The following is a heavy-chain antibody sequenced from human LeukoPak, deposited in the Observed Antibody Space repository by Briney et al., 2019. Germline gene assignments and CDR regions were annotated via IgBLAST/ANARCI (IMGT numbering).Heavy chain of an antibody. CDR1: GYTFTSYA. V-gene: IGHV1-3*01. D-gene: IGHD3-16*01. CDR2: INAGNGNT. Sequence: AASVKVSCKASGYTFTSYAMHWVRRAPGQRLEWMGWINAGNGNTKYSQKFQGRVTITRDTSASTAYMELSSLRSEDTAVYYCARGGYIMITFGGVDFDYWGQGTLVTVSS. J-gene: IGHJ4*02. CDR3: ARGGYIMITFGGVDFDY.